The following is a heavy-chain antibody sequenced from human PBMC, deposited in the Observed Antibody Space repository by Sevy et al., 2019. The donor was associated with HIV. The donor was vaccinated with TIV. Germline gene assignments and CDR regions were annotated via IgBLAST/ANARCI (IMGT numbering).Heavy chain of an antibody. V-gene: IGHV3-23*01. J-gene: IGHJ4*02. CDR2: IRGRNNVT. D-gene: IGHD3-9*01. CDR1: GFTFNNYA. Sequence: GGFLRLSCTASGFTFNNYAMTWVRQAPGKGLEWVSSIRGRNNVTIYAESVRGRFTLSRDISKNTLYLQMNSLRVEDTAVYYCARHTGEPYYFEIWGQGTLVTVSS. CDR3: ARHTGEPYYFEI.